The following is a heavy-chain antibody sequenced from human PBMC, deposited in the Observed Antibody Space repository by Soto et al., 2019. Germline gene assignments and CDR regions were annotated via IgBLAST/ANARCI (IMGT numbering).Heavy chain of an antibody. Sequence: EVQLVQSGAEVKKPGESLRISCKASGYNFTNYWITWVRQMPGKGLEWMGRIDPSDTYTIYRPSFQGHVTISSDESITTAFLQWSSLKASDTAIYYCARFDYRTLPAGFDIWGQGTMVIVSS. CDR1: GYNFTNYW. V-gene: IGHV5-10-1*03. D-gene: IGHD2-2*01. CDR2: IDPSDTYT. J-gene: IGHJ3*02. CDR3: ARFDYRTLPAGFDI.